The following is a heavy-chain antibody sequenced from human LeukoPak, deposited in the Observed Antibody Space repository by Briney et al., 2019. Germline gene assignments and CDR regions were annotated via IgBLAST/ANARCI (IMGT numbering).Heavy chain of an antibody. D-gene: IGHD6-13*01. V-gene: IGHV1-69*13. CDR2: VIPIFGTA. CDR3: ARGGIAAAGSFDY. CDR1: GGTFSSYA. Sequence: ASVKVSCKASGGTFSSYAISWVRQAPGQGLEWMGGVIPIFGTANYAQKFQGRVTITADESTSTAYMELSSLRSEDTAVYYCARGGIAAAGSFDYWGQGTLVTVSS. J-gene: IGHJ4*02.